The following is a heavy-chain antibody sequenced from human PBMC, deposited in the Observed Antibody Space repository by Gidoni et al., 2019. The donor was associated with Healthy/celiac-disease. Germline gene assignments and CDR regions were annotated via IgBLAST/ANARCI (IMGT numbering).Heavy chain of an antibody. V-gene: IGHV5-51*03. J-gene: IGHJ4*02. CDR2: IDPGDSDT. CDR3: ARTLGAATGKFDY. Sequence: EVQLVQSGAEVKKPGESLTIPCTGSGYSFTSYWIGWVRQMPGKGLGWIGVIDPGDSDTIYSPSFQGQVTISADKSISTAYLQWSSLKASDTAMYYCARTLGAATGKFDYWGQGTLVTVSS. CDR1: GYSFTSYW. D-gene: IGHD6-25*01.